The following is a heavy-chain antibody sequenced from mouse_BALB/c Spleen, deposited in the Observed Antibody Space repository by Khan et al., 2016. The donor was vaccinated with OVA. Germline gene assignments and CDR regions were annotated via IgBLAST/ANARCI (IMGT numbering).Heavy chain of an antibody. CDR2: INTYTGEP. V-gene: IGHV9-3-1*01. D-gene: IGHD1-2*01. CDR1: GYTFTNYG. CDR3: ARPPGFPYVMDY. Sequence: QIQLVQSGPELKKPGETVKISCKASGYTFTNYGMNWVKQAPGRGLKWMGWINTYTGEPTYADDFKGRFVFSLETSASTAYLQINNLKNEDTATYFCARPPGFPYVMDYWGQGTSVIVSS. J-gene: IGHJ4*01.